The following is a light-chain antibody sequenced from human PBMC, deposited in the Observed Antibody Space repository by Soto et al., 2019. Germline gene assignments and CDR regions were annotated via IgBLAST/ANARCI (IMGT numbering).Light chain of an antibody. Sequence: EIVMTQSPATLAVSPGERATLSCRASQSVSSNLAWYKQKPGQAPRLLIYGASTRATGIPDRFSGSGSGTEVNLTISSLQSEDFAVYYCQQYNNWPGFTFGGGTKVEIK. V-gene: IGKV3-15*01. J-gene: IGKJ4*01. CDR3: QQYNNWPGFT. CDR1: QSVSSN. CDR2: GAS.